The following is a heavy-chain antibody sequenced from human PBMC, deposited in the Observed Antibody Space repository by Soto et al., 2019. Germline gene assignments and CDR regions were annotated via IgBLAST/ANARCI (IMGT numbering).Heavy chain of an antibody. D-gene: IGHD3-22*01. Sequence: SETLSLTCTVSGGSVSSCDYYWSWIRQPPVKGLEWIGYIYHSGSTNYNPSLKSRVTISEDTSKNQVSLKLRSVTAADTAIYYCARDSDTAQGGYHDTCYNYALDVWGQGPTDTFSS. J-gene: IGHJ6*02. CDR1: GGSVSSCDYY. V-gene: IGHV4-61*08. CDR2: IYHSGST. CDR3: ARDSDTAQGGYHDTCYNYALDV.